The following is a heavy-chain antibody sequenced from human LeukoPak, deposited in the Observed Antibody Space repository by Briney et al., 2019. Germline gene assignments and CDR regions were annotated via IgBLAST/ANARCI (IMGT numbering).Heavy chain of an antibody. J-gene: IGHJ3*02. V-gene: IGHV1-2*06. Sequence: ASVKVSCKVSGYTLTDLSIHWVRQAPGQGLEWMGRINPNNGGTNYAQKFQGRVTMTRDMSMSTAYMELSRLRSDDTAVYYCAGEDNSSGYRPFDIWGQGTMVTVPS. CDR2: INPNNGGT. CDR1: GYTLTDLS. CDR3: AGEDNSSGYRPFDI. D-gene: IGHD3-22*01.